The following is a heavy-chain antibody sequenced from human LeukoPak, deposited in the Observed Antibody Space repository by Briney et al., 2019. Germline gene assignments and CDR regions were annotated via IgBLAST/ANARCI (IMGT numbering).Heavy chain of an antibody. D-gene: IGHD4-11*01. J-gene: IGHJ4*02. CDR3: VRGGVTCDY. CDR2: IYYSGST. Sequence: SETLSLTCTVSGGSISSYYWSWIRQPPGKGLEWIGYIYYSGSTNYNPSLKSRVAISVDTSKNQFSLKLSSVTAADTAVYYCVRGGVTCDYWGQGTLVTVSS. CDR1: GGSISSYY. V-gene: IGHV4-59*01.